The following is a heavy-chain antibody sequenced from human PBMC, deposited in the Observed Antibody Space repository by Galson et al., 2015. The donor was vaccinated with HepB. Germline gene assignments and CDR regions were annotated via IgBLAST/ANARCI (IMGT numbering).Heavy chain of an antibody. D-gene: IGHD6-25*01. V-gene: IGHV3-23*01. CDR2: INNVGGST. Sequence: SLRLSCAASGFSFSTYVMTWVRQAPGKGLEWVSTINNVGGSTFYADSVKGRFTISRDNSKNMLYLQMDTLGADDTAVYYCTKPLYTSGSARGIDSWGQGALVTVSS. CDR3: TKPLYTSGSARGIDS. J-gene: IGHJ4*02. CDR1: GFSFSTYV.